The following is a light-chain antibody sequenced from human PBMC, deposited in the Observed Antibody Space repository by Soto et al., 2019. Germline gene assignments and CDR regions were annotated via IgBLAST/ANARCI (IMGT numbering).Light chain of an antibody. J-gene: IGLJ3*02. CDR1: TSNIGTNY. Sequence: QSVLTQPPSASGTPGQTVTISSSGGTSNIGTNYVSWYQHLPGTAPKLLIYGNNQRPSGVPDRFSGSKSGTSASLAISGLRSEDEADYYCAVWDDSLSGVVFGGGTKLTVL. V-gene: IGLV1-47*01. CDR3: AVWDDSLSGVV. CDR2: GNN.